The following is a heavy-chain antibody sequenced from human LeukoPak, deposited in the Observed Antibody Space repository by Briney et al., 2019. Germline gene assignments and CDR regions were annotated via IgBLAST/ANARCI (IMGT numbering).Heavy chain of an antibody. CDR2: IYWDDDK. Sequence: SGPTLVKPTQTLTLTCTFSGFSFSTSGVGVGWIRQPPGKALEWLALIYWDDDKRYSPSLKSRLTITKDMSKNQVVLTMTNMDPVDTATYYCAHTLVPYYFDYWGQGTLVTVSS. D-gene: IGHD1-26*01. V-gene: IGHV2-5*02. CDR3: AHTLVPYYFDY. CDR1: GFSFSTSGVG. J-gene: IGHJ4*02.